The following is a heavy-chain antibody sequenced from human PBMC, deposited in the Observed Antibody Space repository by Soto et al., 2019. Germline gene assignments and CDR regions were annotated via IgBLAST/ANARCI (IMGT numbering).Heavy chain of an antibody. J-gene: IGHJ6*02. CDR1: GGTFSSYA. CDR3: ARDLRAAGRPGMDV. V-gene: IGHV1-69*13. D-gene: IGHD6-13*01. CDR2: IIPIFGTA. Sequence: SVKVSCKASGGTFSSYAISWVRQAPGQGLEWMGGIIPIFGTANYAQNFQGRVTITADESTSTAYMELSSLRSEDTAVYYCARDLRAAGRPGMDVWGQGTTVTVSS.